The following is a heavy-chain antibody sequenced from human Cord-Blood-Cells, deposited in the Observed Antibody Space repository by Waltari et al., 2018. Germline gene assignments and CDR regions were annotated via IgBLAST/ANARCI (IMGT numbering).Heavy chain of an antibody. D-gene: IGHD5-12*01. V-gene: IGHV4-30-4*01. CDR3: ASIRNSGYDYFDY. CDR2: IYYSGST. J-gene: IGHJ4*02. CDR1: GGSISSGDYY. Sequence: QVQLQESGPGLVKPSQTLSLTRTVSGGSISSGDYYWSWIRQPPGKGLEWIGYIYYSGSTYYNPSLKSRVTISVDTSKNQFSLKLSSVTAADTAVYYCASIRNSGYDYFDYWGQGTLVTVSS.